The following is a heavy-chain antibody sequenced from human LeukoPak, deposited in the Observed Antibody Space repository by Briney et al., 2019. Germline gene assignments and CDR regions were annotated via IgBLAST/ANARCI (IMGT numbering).Heavy chain of an antibody. J-gene: IGHJ4*02. CDR2: INHSGST. V-gene: IGHV4-34*01. CDR3: ARGRAWIQNDY. D-gene: IGHD5-12*01. Sequence: SETLSLTCAVYGGSFSGYYWSWIRQPPGKGLEWIGEINHSGSTNYNPSLKSRVTISVDTSKNQFSLKLSSVTAADTAVYYCARGRAWIQNDYWGQGTLVTVSS. CDR1: GGSFSGYY.